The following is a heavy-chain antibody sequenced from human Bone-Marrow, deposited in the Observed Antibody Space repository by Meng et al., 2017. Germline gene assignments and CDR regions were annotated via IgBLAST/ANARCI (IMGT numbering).Heavy chain of an antibody. D-gene: IGHD3-3*01. V-gene: IGHV1-69*13. CDR1: GGTSSSYA. CDR2: IIPIFGTA. CDR3: AGVPSLYWSGYYTGNWFDP. Sequence: SAKVFCKASGGTSSSYAISWVRQAPAQGREWMGGIIPIFGTANYAQKFQGRVTITADESTSTAYMELSSLRSEDTAVYYCAGVPSLYWSGYYTGNWFDPWGQGTLVTVSS. J-gene: IGHJ5*02.